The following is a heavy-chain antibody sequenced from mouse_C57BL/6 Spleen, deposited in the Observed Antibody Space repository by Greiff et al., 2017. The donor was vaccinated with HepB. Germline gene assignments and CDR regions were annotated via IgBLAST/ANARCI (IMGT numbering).Heavy chain of an antibody. V-gene: IGHV5-17*01. D-gene: IGHD6-1*01. CDR2: ISSGSSTI. CDR3: ARELKPLRREYYFDY. CDR1: GFTFSDYG. J-gene: IGHJ2*01. Sequence: EVQLVESGGGLVKPGGSLKLSCAASGFTFSDYGMHWVRQAPEKGLEWVAYISSGSSTIYYADTVKGRFTISRDNAKNTLFLQMTSLRSEDTAMYYCARELKPLRREYYFDYWGQGTTLTVSS.